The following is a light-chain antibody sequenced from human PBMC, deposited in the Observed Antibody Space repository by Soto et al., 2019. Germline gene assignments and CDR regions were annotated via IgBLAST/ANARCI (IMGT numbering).Light chain of an antibody. CDR1: QSVGNNF. CDR2: NPS. V-gene: IGKV3-20*01. CDR3: HQYAYSPQT. J-gene: IGKJ5*01. Sequence: EIVLTQSPGTLSLSPGERATLSCRASQSVGNNFLAWYQQKPGQTPRLLVYNPSTRATGIPDRFSGSGSGTDFTLTIGRLEPEDFAVYYCHQYAYSPQTFGQGTRLEIK.